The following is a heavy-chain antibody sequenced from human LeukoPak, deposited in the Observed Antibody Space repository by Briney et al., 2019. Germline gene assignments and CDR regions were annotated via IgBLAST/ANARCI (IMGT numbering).Heavy chain of an antibody. V-gene: IGHV3-23*01. Sequence: PGGSLRLSCAASGFTFSSYAMTWVRQAAGKGLEWVSGISGSGSSTYYADSVKGRFTISRDNSKNTLYLHMNSLRAEDTAVYLCAKGRYYYHNSDAFEIWGQGKMVTVSP. D-gene: IGHD3-22*01. CDR3: AKGRYYYHNSDAFEI. J-gene: IGHJ3*02. CDR1: GFTFSSYA. CDR2: ISGSGSST.